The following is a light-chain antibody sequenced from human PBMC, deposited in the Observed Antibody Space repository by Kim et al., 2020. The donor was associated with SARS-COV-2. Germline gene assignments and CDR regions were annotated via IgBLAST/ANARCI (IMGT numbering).Light chain of an antibody. CDR3: QQYGSSPYT. J-gene: IGKJ2*01. CDR2: GAS. CDR1: QSVSSSY. V-gene: IGKV3-20*01. Sequence: LSPGESAPLSCMASQSVSSSYLAWYQQKPGQAPRLLIYGASSRATGIPDRFSGSGSGTDFTLTISRLEPEDFAVYYCQQYGSSPYTFGQGTKLEI.